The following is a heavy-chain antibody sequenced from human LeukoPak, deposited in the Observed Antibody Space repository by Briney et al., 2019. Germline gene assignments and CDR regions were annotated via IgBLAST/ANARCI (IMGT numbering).Heavy chain of an antibody. V-gene: IGHV3-30*18. CDR2: ISYDGSNK. D-gene: IGHD6-13*01. Sequence: GGSLRLSCAASGFTFSSYGMHWVRQAPGKGLEWVAVISYDGSNKYYADSVKGRFTISRDNSKNTLYLQMNSLRAEDTAVYYCAKGPRRAAAGNNWFDLWGRGTLVTVTS. J-gene: IGHJ5*02. CDR3: AKGPRRAAAGNNWFDL. CDR1: GFTFSSYG.